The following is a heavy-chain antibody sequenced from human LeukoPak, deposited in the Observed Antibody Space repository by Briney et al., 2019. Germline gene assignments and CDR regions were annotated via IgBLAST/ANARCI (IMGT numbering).Heavy chain of an antibody. CDR3: GRLTYCSGASCYLDY. CDR2: IYPGDSDT. CDR1: GYSFTSYW. D-gene: IGHD2-15*01. V-gene: IGHV5-51*01. J-gene: IGHJ4*02. Sequence: GESLKISCKGSGYSFTSYWIGWVRQMPGKGLEWMGIIYPGDSDTRYSPPFQGQVTISVNKSISTAYLQWSGLKASDTAMYYCGRLTYCSGASCYLDYWGQGTLVTVSS.